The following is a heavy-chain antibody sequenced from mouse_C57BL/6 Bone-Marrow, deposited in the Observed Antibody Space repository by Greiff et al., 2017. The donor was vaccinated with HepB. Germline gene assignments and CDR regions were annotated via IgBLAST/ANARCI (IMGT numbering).Heavy chain of an antibody. CDR1: GYTFTSYW. J-gene: IGHJ2*01. Sequence: QVQLQQPGAELVKPGASVKLSCKASGYTFTSYWMQWVKQRPGQGLEWIGEIDPSDRYTNYNHKFKGTATLTVDTSSSTAYMQLSRLTSEDSAVYDCARESLYGSSPCDDWGQGTTLTVSS. CDR2: IDPSDRYT. V-gene: IGHV1-50*01. CDR3: ARESLYGSSPCDD. D-gene: IGHD1-1*01.